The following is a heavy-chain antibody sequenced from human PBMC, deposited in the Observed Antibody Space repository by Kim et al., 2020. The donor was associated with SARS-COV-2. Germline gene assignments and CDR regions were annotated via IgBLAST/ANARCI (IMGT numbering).Heavy chain of an antibody. CDR2: KK. D-gene: IGHD3-16*01. CDR3: AKERSHGGLW. J-gene: IGHJ4*02. V-gene: IGHV3-30*02. Sequence: KKYYADSVKGRFTISRDNSKNTLYLQMNSLRAEDTAVYYCAKERSHGGLWWGQGTLVTVSS.